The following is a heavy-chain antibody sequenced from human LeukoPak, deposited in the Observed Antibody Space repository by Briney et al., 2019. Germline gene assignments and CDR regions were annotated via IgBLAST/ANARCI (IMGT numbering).Heavy chain of an antibody. V-gene: IGHV3-23*01. D-gene: IGHD7-27*01. CDR1: GFTFSDYA. CDR3: TKAPATGEGYYLYYMDV. CDR2: DNGRGATT. Sequence: GGSLRLSCAASGFASGFTFSDYAVSWVRQAPGKGPEWVASDNGRGATTYYADTVRGRFTISRDKSKNTLYLQMISLGADDTAIYFCTKAPATGEGYYLYYMDVWGKGTTVTVSS. J-gene: IGHJ6*03.